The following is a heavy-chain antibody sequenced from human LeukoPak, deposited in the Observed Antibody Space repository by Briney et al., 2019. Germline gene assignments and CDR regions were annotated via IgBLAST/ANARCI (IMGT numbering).Heavy chain of an antibody. J-gene: IGHJ4*02. CDR2: IDWDDDK. CDR3: ARTHLATADYFDY. CDR1: GFSLSTRGMR. Sequence: SGPALVKPTQTLTPTCTFSGFSLSTRGMRVSWIRQPPGKALEWLARIDWDDDKFYSTSLKTRLTISKDTSKNQVVLTMTNMDLVDTATYYCARTHLATADYFDYWGQGTLVTVSS. D-gene: IGHD6-13*01. V-gene: IGHV2-70*04.